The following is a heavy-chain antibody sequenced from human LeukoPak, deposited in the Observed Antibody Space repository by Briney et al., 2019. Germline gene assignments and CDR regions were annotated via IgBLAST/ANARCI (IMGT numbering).Heavy chain of an antibody. Sequence: PSETLSLTCAVYGGSFSGYYWSWIRQPPGKGLEWIGEINHSGSTSYNPSLKSRVTISVDTSKNQFSLKLSSVTAAGTAVYYCARRGYSYGFDYWGQGTLVTVSS. D-gene: IGHD5-18*01. CDR3: ARRGYSYGFDY. V-gene: IGHV4-34*01. CDR1: GGSFSGYY. J-gene: IGHJ4*02. CDR2: INHSGST.